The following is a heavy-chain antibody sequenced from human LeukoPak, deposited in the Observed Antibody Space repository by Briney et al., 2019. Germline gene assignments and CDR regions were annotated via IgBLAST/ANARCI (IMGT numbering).Heavy chain of an antibody. Sequence: PSETLSLTCTVTGGSISSYYWSWIRQPPGQGLEWIGYIYYSGTTNYNPSLKSRVTISVDTSKNQFSLKLSSVTAADTAVYYCARGVYIAAAQYGYWGQGTLVTVSS. D-gene: IGHD6-13*01. CDR1: GGSISSYY. CDR3: ARGVYIAAAQYGY. CDR2: IYYSGTT. V-gene: IGHV4-59*01. J-gene: IGHJ4*02.